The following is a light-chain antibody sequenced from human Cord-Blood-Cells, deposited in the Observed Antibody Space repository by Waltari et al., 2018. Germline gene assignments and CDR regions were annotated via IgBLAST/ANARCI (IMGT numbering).Light chain of an antibody. CDR2: DAS. V-gene: IGKV1-33*01. CDR1: QDISNY. CDR3: QQYDNRPIT. J-gene: IGKJ5*01. Sequence: DIQMTQSPSSLSASVGDRVTITCQASQDISNYLNWYQQKPGKAPKLLIYDASNLETGVPERFSGSGSGTDFTFTISSLQPEDIATYYCQQYDNRPITFGQGTRLEIK.